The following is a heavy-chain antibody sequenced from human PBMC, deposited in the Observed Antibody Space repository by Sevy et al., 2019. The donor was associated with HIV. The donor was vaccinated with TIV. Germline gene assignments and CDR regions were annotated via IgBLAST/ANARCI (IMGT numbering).Heavy chain of an antibody. V-gene: IGHV3-7*03. J-gene: IGHJ6*03. CDR2: IKQDGSEK. CDR1: GFTFNSYW. D-gene: IGHD4-17*01. CDR3: ARVAAGDYYYYYMDV. Sequence: GGSLRLSCAASGFTFNSYWMTWVRQAPGKGLEWVANIKQDGSEKYYVDSVKGRLTISRDDAKNSLYLQMNSLRAEDTAVYYCARVAAGDYYYYYMDVWGKGTTVTVSS.